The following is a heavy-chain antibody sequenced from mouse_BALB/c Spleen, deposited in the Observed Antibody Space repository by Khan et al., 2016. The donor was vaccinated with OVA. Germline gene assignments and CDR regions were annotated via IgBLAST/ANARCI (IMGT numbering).Heavy chain of an antibody. J-gene: IGHJ3*01. Sequence: EVQLQQSGAELVKPGASVKLSCTASGFNIKDTYIHWVNQKPEQGLEWIGRIDPANGNTEFDPKFQGKATITADTSSNTAYLQLSSLTSEDTAVCYGGLAWVAYWGQGTLVTVSA. V-gene: IGHV14-3*02. CDR2: IDPANGNT. CDR1: GFNIKDTY. CDR3: GLAWVAY.